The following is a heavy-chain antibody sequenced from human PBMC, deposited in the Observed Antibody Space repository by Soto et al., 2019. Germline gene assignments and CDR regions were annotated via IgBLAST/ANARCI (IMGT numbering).Heavy chain of an antibody. CDR3: GRRREGITSFGVVGPFDF. CDR1: GGTFSSYA. CDR2: IIPIFGTA. D-gene: IGHD3-3*01. J-gene: IGHJ4*02. V-gene: IGHV1-69*01. Sequence: QVQLVQSGAEVKKPGSSVKVSCKASGGTFSSYAISWVRQAPGQGLEWMGGIIPIFGTANYAQKFQGRVTITADYSTRTDEMGLGSLRSGDTAGYFCGRRREGITSFGVVGPFDFWGQGTLVTVSS.